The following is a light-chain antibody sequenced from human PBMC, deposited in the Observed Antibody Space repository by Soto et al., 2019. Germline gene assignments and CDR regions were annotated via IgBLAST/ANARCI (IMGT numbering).Light chain of an antibody. CDR3: QQIYSAPLT. J-gene: IGKJ4*01. CDR2: AAS. CDR1: QSITTY. V-gene: IGKV1-39*01. Sequence: SASVGDRVTITCRASQSITTYLNWYRQKPGKAPKLLIYAASSLQSGVPSRFSGSGSETEFTLSISSLQPEDFATYFCQQIYSAPLTFGGGTKV.